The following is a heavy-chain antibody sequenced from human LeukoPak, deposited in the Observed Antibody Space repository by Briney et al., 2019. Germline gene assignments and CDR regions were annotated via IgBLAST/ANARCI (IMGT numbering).Heavy chain of an antibody. J-gene: IGHJ3*01. V-gene: IGHV4-61*02. Sequence: SETLSLTCTVSGGSISSGSYYWRWIRQPAGKGLEWIGRIYTSGSTNYNPSLKSRVTISVDTSKNQFSLRLSSVTAADTAVYYCARNAQPWGQGTMVTVSS. D-gene: IGHD1-1*01. CDR2: IYTSGST. CDR3: ARNAQP. CDR1: GGSISSGSYY.